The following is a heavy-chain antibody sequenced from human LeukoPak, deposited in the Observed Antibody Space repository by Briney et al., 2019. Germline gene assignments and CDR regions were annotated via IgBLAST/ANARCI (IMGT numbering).Heavy chain of an antibody. V-gene: IGHV1-2*02. J-gene: IGHJ5*02. D-gene: IGHD6-19*01. CDR2: INPNSGGT. CDR1: GYTFTGYY. Sequence: GASVKVSCKASGYTFTGYYMHWVRQAPGQGLEWMGWINPNSGGTNYAQKFQGRVTMTRDTSISTAYMELRSLRSDDTAVYYCARPRNIAVAGIRTYNWFDPWGQGTLVTVSS. CDR3: ARPRNIAVAGIRTYNWFDP.